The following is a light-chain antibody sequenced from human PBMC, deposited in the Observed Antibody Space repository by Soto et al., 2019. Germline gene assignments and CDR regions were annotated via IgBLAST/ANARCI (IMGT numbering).Light chain of an antibody. V-gene: IGKV1-27*01. CDR3: QKYNSAPRA. CDR2: DAS. J-gene: IGKJ1*01. Sequence: DIRMTQSPSSLYASVGDRVTITSLASQGISNFLAWYQQKPGKVPKLLIYDASTLQSGVPSRFSGSGSGTDFTLTISSLQPEDDATYYCQKYNSAPRAFGQGTKVEIK. CDR1: QGISNF.